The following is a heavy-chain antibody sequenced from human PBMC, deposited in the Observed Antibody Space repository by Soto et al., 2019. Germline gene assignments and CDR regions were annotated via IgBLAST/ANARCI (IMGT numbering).Heavy chain of an antibody. D-gene: IGHD6-6*01. V-gene: IGHV1-58*01. CDR2: IVIGSGYT. CDR3: AAGSVAARRWGYYYYGLDV. Sequence: ASVKVSCKASGFTFSSSAVQCVRQARGQRLEWIGWIVIGSGYTNYAQKFPERVTITRDMSTFTAYMELSSLRSEDTAVYYCAAGSVAARRWGYYYYGLDVWGQGTTVTVSS. J-gene: IGHJ6*02. CDR1: GFTFSSSA.